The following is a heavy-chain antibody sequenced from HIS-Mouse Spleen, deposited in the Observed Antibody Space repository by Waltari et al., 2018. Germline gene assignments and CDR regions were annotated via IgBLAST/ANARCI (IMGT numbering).Heavy chain of an antibody. J-gene: IGHJ4*02. CDR2: IDWDDDK. D-gene: IGHD6-19*01. CDR1: GFSLSTSGMC. CDR3: ARIAEGYTSGWYAFDY. V-gene: IGHV2-70*15. Sequence: QVTLRESGPALVKPTQTLTLTCTFSGFSLSTSGMCVSWIRQPPGKALEWLARIDWDDDKYYSTALKARLTISKENSKNQVVLTMTNMDPLDTATYYCARIAEGYTSGWYAFDYWGQGTLVTVSS.